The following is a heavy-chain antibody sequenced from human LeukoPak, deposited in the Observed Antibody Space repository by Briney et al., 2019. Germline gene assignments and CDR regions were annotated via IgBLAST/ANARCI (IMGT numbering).Heavy chain of an antibody. Sequence: SETLSLTCTVSGDSISSGSHYWSWIPQPAGKGLEWMVRIYANGNTYYSPSLKSRGTISLDASKNQFSLKLSSVTAADTAVYYCAREKLLFDSRPFDNWGQGTLVTVSS. V-gene: IGHV4-61*02. D-gene: IGHD3-22*01. J-gene: IGHJ4*02. CDR2: IYANGNT. CDR1: GDSISSGSHY. CDR3: AREKLLFDSRPFDN.